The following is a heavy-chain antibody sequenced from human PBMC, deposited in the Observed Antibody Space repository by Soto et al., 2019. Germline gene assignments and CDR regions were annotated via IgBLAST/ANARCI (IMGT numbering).Heavy chain of an antibody. D-gene: IGHD2-8*01. CDR2: TYYRSKWYN. CDR1: GDSVSSNSAA. J-gene: IGHJ4*02. Sequence: SETLSLTCAISGDSVSSNSAAWNWIRQSPSRGLEWLGRTYYRSKWYNDYAVSVKSRITINPDTSKNQFSLQLNSVTPEDTAVYYCAREGYCTNGVCYFDYWGQGTLVTVSS. CDR3: AREGYCTNGVCYFDY. V-gene: IGHV6-1*01.